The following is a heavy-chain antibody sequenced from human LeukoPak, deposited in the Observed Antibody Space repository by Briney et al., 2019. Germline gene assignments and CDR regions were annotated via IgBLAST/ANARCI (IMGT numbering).Heavy chain of an antibody. J-gene: IGHJ4*02. CDR3: ARFRRLGFDY. CDR2: INHSGST. Sequence: PSETLSLTCAVYGGSFSGYYWSWIRQPPGKGLEWIGEINHSGSTNYNPSLKSRVTISVDTSKNQFSLKLSSVTAADTAVYYCARFRRLGFDYWGQGTLVTVSS. V-gene: IGHV4-34*01. D-gene: IGHD3-22*01. CDR1: GGSFSGYY.